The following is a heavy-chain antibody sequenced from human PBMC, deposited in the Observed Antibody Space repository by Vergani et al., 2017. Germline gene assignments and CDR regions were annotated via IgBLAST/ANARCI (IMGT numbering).Heavy chain of an antibody. D-gene: IGHD3-10*01. J-gene: IGHJ6*02. CDR2: ISGSGGST. CDR1: GFTFSSYA. CDR3: AKRSVTMVRGVAYYYGMDV. Sequence: EVQLVESGGGLVQPGGSLRLSCAASGFTFSSYAMSWVRQAPGKGLEWVSAISGSGGSTYYADSVKGRFTISRDNSKNTLYLQMNSLRAEDTAVYYCAKRSVTMVRGVAYYYGMDVWGQGTTVTVSS. V-gene: IGHV3-23*04.